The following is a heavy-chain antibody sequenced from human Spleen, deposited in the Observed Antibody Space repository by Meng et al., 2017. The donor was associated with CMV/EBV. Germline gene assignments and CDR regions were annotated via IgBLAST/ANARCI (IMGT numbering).Heavy chain of an antibody. Sequence: GGSLRLSCATSGFTFDDYGMGWVRQAPGKGLEWVSGINRNGGSIGYADSVKGRFTISRDNAKNSLYLQMNSLRAEDTALYYCARDQGGSYYGIDYWGQGTLVTVSS. CDR3: ARDQGGSYYGIDY. D-gene: IGHD1-26*01. CDR1: GFTFDDYG. J-gene: IGHJ4*02. CDR2: INRNGGSI. V-gene: IGHV3-20*04.